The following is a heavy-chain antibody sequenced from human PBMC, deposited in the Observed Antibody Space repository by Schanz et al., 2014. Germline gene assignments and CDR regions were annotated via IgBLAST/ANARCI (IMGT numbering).Heavy chain of an antibody. V-gene: IGHV3-11*05. CDR1: GFSVGNKY. Sequence: VQLVESGGGLVQPGGSLGLSCAASGFSVGNKYMSWIRQAPGKGLEWVSYVSSSSSYTHYADSVKGRFTISRDNAKNSLYLQMNSLRAEDTAVYYCARPPHDSSGYYPFDYWGQGTLVTVSS. CDR3: ARPPHDSSGYYPFDY. CDR2: VSSSSSYT. D-gene: IGHD3-22*01. J-gene: IGHJ4*02.